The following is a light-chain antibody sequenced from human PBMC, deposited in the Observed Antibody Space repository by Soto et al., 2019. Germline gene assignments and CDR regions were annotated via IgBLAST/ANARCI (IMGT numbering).Light chain of an antibody. CDR2: GAS. V-gene: IGKV3-15*01. CDR1: QSVNSN. Sequence: ETVMTQSPATLSVSPGERATLSCRASQSVNSNLAWYQQKLGQAPRVLIFGASTRATGIPARFSGSGSGTEFSLTINSLQSEDFAVYYCQQRSNWPSITFGQGTRLEIK. J-gene: IGKJ5*01. CDR3: QQRSNWPSIT.